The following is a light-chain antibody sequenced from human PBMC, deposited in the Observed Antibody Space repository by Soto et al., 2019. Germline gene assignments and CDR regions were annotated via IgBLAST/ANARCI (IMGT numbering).Light chain of an antibody. J-gene: IGKJ1*01. V-gene: IGKV2-28*01. CDR2: LGS. CDR3: MQGSYRRT. Sequence: DIVMTQSPLSLPVTPGEPASISCRASQSLLDSNGYNYLDCYVQQPGXSPXVLIYLGSNRASGVPDRFSVGGSGTYFTLKISRVEAEDVGVDDCMQGSYRRTFGQGTKGEI. CDR1: QSLLDSNGYNY.